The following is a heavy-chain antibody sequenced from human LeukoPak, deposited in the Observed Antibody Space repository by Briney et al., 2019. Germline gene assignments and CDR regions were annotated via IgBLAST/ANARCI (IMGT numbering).Heavy chain of an antibody. D-gene: IGHD6-13*01. CDR1: GGSISSYY. CDR3: ARAYGSSGLGYFDL. CDR2: IYYSGST. V-gene: IGHV4-59*01. Sequence: SVTLSLTCTVSGGSISSYYWSWIRQPPGKGLGWVGYIYYSGSTNYNPSLKSRVTISVDTSKNQFSLNLSSVTAADTAVYYCARAYGSSGLGYFDLWGRGTLVTVSS. J-gene: IGHJ2*01.